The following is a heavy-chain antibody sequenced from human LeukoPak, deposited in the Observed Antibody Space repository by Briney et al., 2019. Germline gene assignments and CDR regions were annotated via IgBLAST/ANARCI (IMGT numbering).Heavy chain of an antibody. CDR2: ISSSSSYI. D-gene: IGHD1-26*01. CDR1: GFTFSSYR. Sequence: GGSLRLSCAASGFTFSSYRMNRVRQAPGKGLEWVSSISSSSSYIYYADSVKGRFTISRDNAKNSLYLQMNSLGPEDTAVYYCARDPYSGNYGNYYYYYMDVWGKGTTVTISS. CDR3: ARDPYSGNYGNYYYYYMDV. V-gene: IGHV3-21*01. J-gene: IGHJ6*03.